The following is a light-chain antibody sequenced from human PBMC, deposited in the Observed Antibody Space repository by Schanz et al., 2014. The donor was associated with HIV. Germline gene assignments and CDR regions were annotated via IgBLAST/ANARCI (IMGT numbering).Light chain of an antibody. CDR1: QSVSKY. V-gene: IGKV3-20*01. CDR2: GAS. CDR3: QQYGSSRWA. Sequence: EIVLTQSPATLSLSPGERATLSCRASQSVSKYLAWYQQKPGQAPRLLIYGASNRATGIPDRFSGSGSGTDFTLTISRLEPEDFAVYYCQQYGSSRWAFGQGTKVEIK. J-gene: IGKJ1*01.